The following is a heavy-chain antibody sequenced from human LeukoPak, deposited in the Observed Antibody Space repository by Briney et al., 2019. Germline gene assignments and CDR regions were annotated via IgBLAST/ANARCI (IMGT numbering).Heavy chain of an antibody. D-gene: IGHD2-21*02. CDR3: AREVTGDASDI. CDR1: GFTFSSYE. Sequence: PGGSLRLSCAASGFTFSSYEMNWVRQAPGKGLEWVSYISGSGSTIYYVDSVKGRFTISIDNAKNSLYLQMNSLRAEDTAVYYCAREVTGDASDIWGQGTKVTVSS. CDR2: ISGSGSTI. J-gene: IGHJ3*02. V-gene: IGHV3-48*03.